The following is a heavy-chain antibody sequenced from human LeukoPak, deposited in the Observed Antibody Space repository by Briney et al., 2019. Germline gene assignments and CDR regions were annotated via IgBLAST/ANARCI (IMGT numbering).Heavy chain of an antibody. V-gene: IGHV3-48*04. D-gene: IGHD4-17*01. J-gene: IGHJ3*02. CDR3: ARPSTVTTKAIDAFDI. CDR2: ISSTSSTI. Sequence: GGSLRLSCVASGFTFSSFSMDWVRQAPGKGLERVAYISSTSSTIYYADSVQGRFTSSRDNAKNSLYLQMNSLRAEDTAVYYCARPSTVTTKAIDAFDIWGQGTMVTVSS. CDR1: GFTFSSFS.